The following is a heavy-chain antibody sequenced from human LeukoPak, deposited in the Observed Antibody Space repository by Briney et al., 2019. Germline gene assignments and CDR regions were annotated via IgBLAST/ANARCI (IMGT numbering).Heavy chain of an antibody. J-gene: IGHJ4*02. CDR1: GGTFSSYA. Sequence: VASVKVSCKASGGTFSSYAISWVRQAPGKGLEWMGGIIPIFGTANYAQKFQGRVTITADESTSTAYKELSSLRSEDTAVYYCASLEMATISFDYWGQGTLVTVSS. V-gene: IGHV1-69*01. CDR3: ASLEMATISFDY. CDR2: IIPIFGTA. D-gene: IGHD5-24*01.